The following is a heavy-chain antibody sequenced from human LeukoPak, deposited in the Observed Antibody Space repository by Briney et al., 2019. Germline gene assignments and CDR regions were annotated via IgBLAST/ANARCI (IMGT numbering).Heavy chain of an antibody. CDR2: ISSDGNNK. CDR3: ARRGQELGHVFDI. V-gene: IGHV3-30-3*01. J-gene: IGHJ3*02. Sequence: GGSLRLSCAGSGFAFNTYVMSWVRQAPGKGLEWVAVISSDGNNKYCANSVKGRFTISRDNSKTTLFLQMDSLRPEDTALYYCARRGQELGHVFDIWGQGTMVTVSS. D-gene: IGHD7-27*01. CDR1: GFAFNTYV.